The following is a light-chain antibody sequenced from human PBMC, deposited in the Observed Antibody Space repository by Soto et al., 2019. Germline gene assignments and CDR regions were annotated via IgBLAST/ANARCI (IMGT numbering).Light chain of an antibody. Sequence: QSVLTQPPSASGTPGQRVTLSCSGSSPNIGTNTVNWYQHLPGTAPKVLIYGNDQRPSGVPDRFSGSKSGTSASLAISGLQSADEADYYCSTWDDSLNAVVFGGGTKVTVL. CDR3: STWDDSLNAVV. V-gene: IGLV1-44*01. CDR2: GND. CDR1: SPNIGTNT. J-gene: IGLJ2*01.